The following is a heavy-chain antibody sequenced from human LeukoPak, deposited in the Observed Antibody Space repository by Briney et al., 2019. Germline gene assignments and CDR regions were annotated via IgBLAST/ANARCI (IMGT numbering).Heavy chain of an antibody. J-gene: IGHJ5*02. CDR1: GFTFSSYG. V-gene: IGHV3-23*01. D-gene: IGHD4-23*01. Sequence: AGGSLRLSCAASGFTFSSYGMNWVRQAPGKGLEWVSGISGSGGRTYYADSVKGRFTISRDNSKNTLYLQMNSLRAEDTAVYYCAKAYEVRNSPYNWFDPWGQGTLVTVSS. CDR2: ISGSGGRT. CDR3: AKAYEVRNSPYNWFDP.